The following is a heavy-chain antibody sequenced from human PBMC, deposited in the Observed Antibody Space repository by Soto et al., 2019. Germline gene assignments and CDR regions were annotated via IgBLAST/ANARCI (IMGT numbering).Heavy chain of an antibody. Sequence: QVQLVESGGGVVQPGRSLRLSCAASGFTFSSYGMHWVRQAPGKGLEWAAVIWYDGSNKYYADSVKGRFTISRDNSKNTLYLQMNSLRAEDTAVYYCAREEPGSRSGMDVWGQGTTVTVSS. D-gene: IGHD1-1*01. V-gene: IGHV3-33*01. CDR1: GFTFSSYG. J-gene: IGHJ6*02. CDR3: AREEPGSRSGMDV. CDR2: IWYDGSNK.